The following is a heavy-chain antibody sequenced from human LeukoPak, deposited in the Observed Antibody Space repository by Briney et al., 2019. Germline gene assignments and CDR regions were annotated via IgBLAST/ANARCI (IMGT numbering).Heavy chain of an antibody. D-gene: IGHD3-22*01. Sequence: ASVKVSCKASGGTFSSYAISWLRQAPGQGLEWMGWISARNGNINYAQKFQGRVTMTTDTSTSTAYMELRSLRSDDTAVYYCARDNGGAYYFDTSAYYHNDAFDIWGQGTMVTVSS. J-gene: IGHJ3*02. V-gene: IGHV1-18*01. CDR2: ISARNGNI. CDR3: ARDNGGAYYFDTSAYYHNDAFDI. CDR1: GGTFSSYA.